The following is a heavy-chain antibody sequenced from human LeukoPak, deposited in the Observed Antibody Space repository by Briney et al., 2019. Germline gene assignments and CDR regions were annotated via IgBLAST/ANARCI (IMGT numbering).Heavy chain of an antibody. CDR1: GFTFSTYW. D-gene: IGHD5-18*01. J-gene: IGHJ3*02. CDR2: INSDGGST. Sequence: PGGSLRLSCAASGFTFSTYWMHWVRRVPGKGPVWVSRINSDGGSTSYADSVKGRFTISRDNAKNTLYLQMNSLRAEDTAVYYCAKDEPSGYSYGLRLGAFDIWGQGTMVTVSS. V-gene: IGHV3-74*01. CDR3: AKDEPSGYSYGLRLGAFDI.